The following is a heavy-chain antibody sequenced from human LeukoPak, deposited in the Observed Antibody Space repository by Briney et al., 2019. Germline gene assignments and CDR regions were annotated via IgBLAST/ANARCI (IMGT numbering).Heavy chain of an antibody. CDR2: IKQDGSEK. J-gene: IGHJ4*02. CDR1: GFTFSSYW. V-gene: IGHV3-7*01. Sequence: GGSLRLSCAASGFTFSSYWMSWVRQAPGKGLEWVANIKQDGSEKYYVDSVKGRFTISRDNAKNSLYLQMNSLRAEDTAVYYCASSGSDSNLSSYYFDYWGQGTLVTVSS. D-gene: IGHD3-22*01. CDR3: ASSGSDSNLSSYYFDY.